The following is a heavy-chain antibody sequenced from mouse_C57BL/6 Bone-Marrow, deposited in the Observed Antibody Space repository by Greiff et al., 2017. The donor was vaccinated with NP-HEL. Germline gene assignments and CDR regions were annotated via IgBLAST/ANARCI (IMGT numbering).Heavy chain of an antibody. Sequence: EVKLMESGGGLVKPGGSLKLSCAASGFTFSSYAMSWVRQTPEKRLEWVATISSGGSYTYYPDSVKGRSTLSRDKASNTLYLQMSSLRSEDTAMYYCARKVDSSGYYYFDYGGQGTTLTVSA. CDR2: ISSGGSYT. CDR1: GFTFSSYA. D-gene: IGHD3-2*01. J-gene: IGHJ2*01. CDR3: ARKVDSSGYYYFDY. V-gene: IGHV5-9-1*01.